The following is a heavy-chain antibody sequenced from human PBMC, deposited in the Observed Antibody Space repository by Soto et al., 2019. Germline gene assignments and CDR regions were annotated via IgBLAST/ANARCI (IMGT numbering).Heavy chain of an antibody. CDR1: GFTFSSYA. CDR3: ARDGGAY. Sequence: QVQLVESGGGVVQPWRSLRLSCAASGFTFSSYAMHWVRRAPGKGLEWMAVMSYDGSNKYYADSVKGRFTISRDKSKNTLYLQMNSLRPEDTALYYCARDGGAYWGQGTLVIVSS. CDR2: MSYDGSNK. J-gene: IGHJ4*02. D-gene: IGHD3-16*01. V-gene: IGHV3-30-3*01.